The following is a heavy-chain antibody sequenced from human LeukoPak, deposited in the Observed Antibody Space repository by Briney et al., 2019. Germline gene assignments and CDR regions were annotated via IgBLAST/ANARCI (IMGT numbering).Heavy chain of an antibody. CDR1: GGSISSYY. D-gene: IGHD5-18*01. J-gene: IGHJ4*02. CDR3: ARHWSRSYGRSRTYFDY. CDR2: IYYSGST. V-gene: IGHV4-59*08. Sequence: SETLSLTCTVSGGSISSYYWSWIRQPPGKGLEWIGYIYYSGSTNYNPSLKSRVTISVDTSKNQFSLKLSSVTAADTAVYYCARHWSRSYGRSRTYFDYWGQGTLVTVSS.